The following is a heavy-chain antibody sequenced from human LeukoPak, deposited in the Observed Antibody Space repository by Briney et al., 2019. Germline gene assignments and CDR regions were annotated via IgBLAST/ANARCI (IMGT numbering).Heavy chain of an antibody. CDR1: GGPISSYY. J-gene: IGHJ4*02. V-gene: IGHV4-59*01. CDR3: ARESGGVDY. Sequence: PAETLSLTCTVSGGPISSYYWSWIRQPPGKGLEGIGYIYYSGSTNYNPSLKSRVTISVDTSKNQFSLKQSSLTAADTAVYYCARESGGVDYWGQGTLVTVSS. D-gene: IGHD1-1*01. CDR2: IYYSGST.